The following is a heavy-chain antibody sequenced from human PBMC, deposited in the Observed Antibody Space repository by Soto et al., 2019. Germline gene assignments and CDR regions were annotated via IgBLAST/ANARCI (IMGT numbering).Heavy chain of an antibody. J-gene: IGHJ4*02. Sequence: ASVKVSCKASGYTFTDHYIHWLRQAPGQSLEWMGWINPYSGGTHFARKFQDRVTMARDTSVSTAYMELSSLRSDDTAVYYCARGNFRYSYGFGDYWGQGTLVTVSS. CDR1: GYTFTDHY. D-gene: IGHD5-18*01. V-gene: IGHV1-2*02. CDR2: INPYSGGT. CDR3: ARGNFRYSYGFGDY.